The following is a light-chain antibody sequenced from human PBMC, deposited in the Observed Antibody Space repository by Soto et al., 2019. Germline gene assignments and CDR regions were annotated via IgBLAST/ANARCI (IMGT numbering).Light chain of an antibody. V-gene: IGKV3-20*01. CDR2: GAS. CDR3: QQYGSSPWT. CDR1: QSVSSSY. J-gene: IGKJ1*01. Sequence: EIVLTQPPGPLSLSSGERATLSCRASQSVSSSYLAWYQQKPGQAPRLLIYGASTRATGIPARFSGSGSGTDSTLTISRLEPEDFAVYYCQQYGSSPWTFGQGTKVDI.